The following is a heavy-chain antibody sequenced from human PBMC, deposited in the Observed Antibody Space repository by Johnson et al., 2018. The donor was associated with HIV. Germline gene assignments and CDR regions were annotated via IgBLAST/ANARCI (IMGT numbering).Heavy chain of an antibody. Sequence: VQLVESGGGLVQPGGSLRLSCAASGFTFSSYAMSWVRQAPGKGLEWVSAISGSGGSTYYADSVKGRFTISRDNSKNTLYLQMKSLRAEDTAVDYCAKVSREVGGTDDAFDIWGQGTMVTVSS. V-gene: IGHV3-23*04. D-gene: IGHD1-26*01. CDR3: AKVSREVGGTDDAFDI. CDR1: GFTFSSYA. J-gene: IGHJ3*02. CDR2: ISGSGGST.